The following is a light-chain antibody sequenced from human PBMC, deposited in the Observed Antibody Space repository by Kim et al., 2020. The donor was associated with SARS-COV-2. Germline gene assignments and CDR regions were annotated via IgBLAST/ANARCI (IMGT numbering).Light chain of an antibody. Sequence: QSITLSCTPTTSDFSGLTYFFWYQHHPGDTPKLLVYDVNQRPSGVSNRFSVSKSGNPASLTISGLQADDEADYYCSSYTTRATLIFGGATQLTVL. V-gene: IGLV2-14*03. CDR2: DVN. CDR3: SSYTTRATLI. CDR1: TSDFSGLTY. J-gene: IGLJ2*01.